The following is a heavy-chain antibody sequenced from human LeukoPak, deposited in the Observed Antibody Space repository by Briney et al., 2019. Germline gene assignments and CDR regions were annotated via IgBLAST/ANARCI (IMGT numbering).Heavy chain of an antibody. J-gene: IGHJ4*02. D-gene: IGHD6-19*01. CDR3: ARDRIAVAGRCLDY. CDR2: IWYDGSNK. Sequence: GGSLRLSCAASGFTFSSYGMHWVRQAPGKGLEWVAVIWYDGSNKYYADSVKGRFTISRDNSKNTLYLQMNSLRAEDTAVYYCARDRIAVAGRCLDYWGQGTLVTVSS. V-gene: IGHV3-33*08. CDR1: GFTFSSYG.